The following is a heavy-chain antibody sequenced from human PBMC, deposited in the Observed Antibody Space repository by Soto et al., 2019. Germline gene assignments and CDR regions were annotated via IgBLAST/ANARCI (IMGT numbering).Heavy chain of an antibody. D-gene: IGHD3-22*01. V-gene: IGHV3-30*18. CDR3: AKEFRHDNWFFEH. Sequence: GGSLRLSCAVSGFTFSSHCMQWVRQAPGKGLEWVAVIAFDGSISHYTDSVKGRFTVSRDNSKNTLYLQMNSLRAEDTAVYYCAKEFRHDNWFFEHWGQGTLVTVSS. J-gene: IGHJ4*02. CDR1: GFTFSSHC. CDR2: IAFDGSIS.